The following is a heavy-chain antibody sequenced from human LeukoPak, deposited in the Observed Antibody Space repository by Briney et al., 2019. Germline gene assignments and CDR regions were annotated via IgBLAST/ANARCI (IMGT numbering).Heavy chain of an antibody. J-gene: IGHJ5*02. Sequence: SETLSLTCAVYGGSFSGYSWHWIRQPPGKGLEWIGEVNHSASGSTNSNPSLKSRVTISADKSISTAYLQWSSLKASDTAMYYCARRLGGVTKRSVWFDPWGQGTLVTVSS. CDR1: GGSFSGYS. CDR3: ARRLGGVTKRSVWFDP. D-gene: IGHD2-21*02. V-gene: IGHV4-34*01. CDR2: VNHSASGST.